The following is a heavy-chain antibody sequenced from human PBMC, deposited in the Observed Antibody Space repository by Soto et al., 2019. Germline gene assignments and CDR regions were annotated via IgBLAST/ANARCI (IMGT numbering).Heavy chain of an antibody. V-gene: IGHV3-23*01. D-gene: IGHD3-3*01. CDR2: ISGSGGST. CDR3: AKDSITIFGVVPPGVDV. J-gene: IGHJ6*02. CDR1: GFTFSSYA. Sequence: GGSLRLSCAASGFTFSSYAMSWVRQAPGKGLEWVSAISGSGGSTYYADSVKGRFTISRDNSKNTLYLQMNSLRAEDTAVFYFAKDSITIFGVVPPGVDVWGQGTTVTVSS.